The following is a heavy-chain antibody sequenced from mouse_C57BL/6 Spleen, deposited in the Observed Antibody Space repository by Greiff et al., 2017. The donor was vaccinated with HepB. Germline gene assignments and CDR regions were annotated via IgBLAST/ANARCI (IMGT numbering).Heavy chain of an antibody. V-gene: IGHV1-82*01. D-gene: IGHD1-2*01. CDR2: IYPGDGDT. Sequence: VKLLESGPELVKPGASVKISCKASGYAFSSSWMNWVKQRPGKGLEWIGRIYPGDGDTNYNGKFKGKATLTADKSSSTAYMQLSSLTSEDSAVYFCAREGTTAVYAMDYWGQGTSVTVSS. CDR1: GYAFSSSW. J-gene: IGHJ4*01. CDR3: AREGTTAVYAMDY.